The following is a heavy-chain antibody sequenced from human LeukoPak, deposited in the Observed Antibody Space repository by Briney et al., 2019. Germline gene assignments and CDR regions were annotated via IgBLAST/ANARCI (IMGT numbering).Heavy chain of an antibody. D-gene: IGHD5-18*01. CDR2: IRNDGSDK. V-gene: IGHV3-30*02. CDR3: AKVATETAMVTGGFDY. J-gene: IGHJ4*02. CDR1: GFTFSSYG. Sequence: GSLRLSCAASGFTFSSYGIHWVRQAPGKGLDWVAFIRNDGSDKYYGDSVKGRFTISRDNSKNTVYLQMNSLRSEDTSVYFCAKVATETAMVTGGFDYWGQGTLVTVSS.